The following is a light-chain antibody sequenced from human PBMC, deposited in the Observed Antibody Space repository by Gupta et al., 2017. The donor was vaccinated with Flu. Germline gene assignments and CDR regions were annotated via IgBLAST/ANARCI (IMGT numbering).Light chain of an antibody. CDR3: SSYTSNSTRV. J-gene: IGLJ3*02. Sequence: SIPISCTGPNSVIRTYNYVSWYQHHPGTAPKLMIFEVSNRPSGVSSRFSGSKSGNTASLTISGLQAEDEADYYCSSYTSNSTRVFGGGTKVTVL. CDR1: NSVIRTYNY. V-gene: IGLV2-14*01. CDR2: EVS.